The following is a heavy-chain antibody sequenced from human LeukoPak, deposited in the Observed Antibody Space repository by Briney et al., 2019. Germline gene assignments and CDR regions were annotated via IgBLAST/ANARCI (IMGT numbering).Heavy chain of an antibody. CDR1: GGSINNY. CDR3: ARHGGFHFDS. Sequence: SETLSLTCTVSGGSINNYWSWVRQPPGKGLEWIGQIHHNGSTNYSPSLKSRLTMSIDKSENQFSLYLNSVTAADTAVYYCARHGGFHFDSWGQGALVTVSS. CDR2: IHHNGST. D-gene: IGHD3-16*01. J-gene: IGHJ4*02. V-gene: IGHV4-4*02.